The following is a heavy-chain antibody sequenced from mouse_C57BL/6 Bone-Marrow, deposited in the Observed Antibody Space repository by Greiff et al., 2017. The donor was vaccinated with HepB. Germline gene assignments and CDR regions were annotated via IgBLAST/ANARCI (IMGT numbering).Heavy chain of an antibody. D-gene: IGHD1-1*01. CDR3: ARNLYYYGSRREYFDV. V-gene: IGHV2-2*01. CDR1: GFSLTSYG. CDR2: IWSGGST. Sequence: QVQLQQSGPGLVQPSQSLSITCTVSGFSLTSYGVHWVRQSPGKGLEWLGVIWSGGSTDYNAAFISRLSISKDNSKSQVFFKMNSLQADDTAIYYCARNLYYYGSRREYFDVWGTGTTVTVSS. J-gene: IGHJ1*03.